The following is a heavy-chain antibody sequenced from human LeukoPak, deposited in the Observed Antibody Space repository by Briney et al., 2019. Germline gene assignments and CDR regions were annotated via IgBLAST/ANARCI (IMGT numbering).Heavy chain of an antibody. D-gene: IGHD5-18*01. CDR2: ISGSGDST. CDR1: GFTLRNSA. V-gene: IGHV3-23*01. CDR3: AKGRGYNYGYHCFDP. Sequence: GGSLRLSCAASGFTLRNSAMSWVRHAPGKGVEGGSGISGSGDSTYYADSVKGRFTISRDNSKNTLYLQINSLRADDTAVYYCAKGRGYNYGYHCFDPWGQGTLVTVSS. J-gene: IGHJ5*02.